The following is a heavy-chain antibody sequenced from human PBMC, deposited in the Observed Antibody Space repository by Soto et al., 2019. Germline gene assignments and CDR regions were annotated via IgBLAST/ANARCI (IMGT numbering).Heavy chain of an antibody. J-gene: IGHJ5*02. CDR2: LYYTGRT. V-gene: IGHV4-39*02. Sequence: LSLTCTVSGGSISSGTYYWGWIRQPPGKGLEWIGSLYYTGRTYYSPSLKSRVTISVDTSKNHFSLNLTSVTAADTAVYYCARRLARGVIGWFDPWGQGTLVTVSS. D-gene: IGHD3-10*01. CDR1: GGSISSGTYY. CDR3: ARRLARGVIGWFDP.